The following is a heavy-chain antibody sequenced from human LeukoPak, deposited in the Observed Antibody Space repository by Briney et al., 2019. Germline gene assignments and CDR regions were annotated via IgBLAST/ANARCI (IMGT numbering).Heavy chain of an antibody. V-gene: IGHV1-2*02. CDR1: GYTFTGYY. J-gene: IGHJ6*02. CDR3: ARTYYDILTGQGRERTSYYYGMDV. Sequence: ASVKVSCKASGYTFTGYYMHWVRQAPGQGLEWMGWINPNSGGTNYAQKFQGRVTMTRDTSISTAYMELRRLRSDDTAVYYCARTYYDILTGQGRERTSYYYGMDVWGQGTTVTVSS. D-gene: IGHD3-9*01. CDR2: INPNSGGT.